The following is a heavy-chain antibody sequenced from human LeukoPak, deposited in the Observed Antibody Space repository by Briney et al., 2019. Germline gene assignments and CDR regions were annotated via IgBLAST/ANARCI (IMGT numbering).Heavy chain of an antibody. V-gene: IGHV3-64D*06. CDR3: VRGSGY. J-gene: IGHJ4*02. CDR1: GFTFSTYV. Sequence: PGGSLRLSCSVSGFTFSTYVMHWVRQAPGKGLEYVSAISSNGDNTYYEDSVKGRFTISRDNSKNTLYLQMSSLRADDTAVYYCVRGSGYWGQGTLVTVSS. CDR2: ISSNGDNT.